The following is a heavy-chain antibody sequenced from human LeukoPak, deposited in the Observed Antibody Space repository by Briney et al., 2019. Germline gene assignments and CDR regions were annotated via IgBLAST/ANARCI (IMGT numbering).Heavy chain of an antibody. V-gene: IGHV4-4*09. CDR2: IYTSGST. Sequence: SETLSLTCTVSGGSISSYYWSWIRQPPGKGLEWIGYIYTSGSTNYNPSLKSRVTISVDTSKNQFSLKLSSVTAADTAVYYCARHHGGRTTIFGVVHWYFDLWGRGTLVTVSS. CDR1: GGSISSYY. D-gene: IGHD3-3*01. J-gene: IGHJ2*01. CDR3: ARHHGGRTTIFGVVHWYFDL.